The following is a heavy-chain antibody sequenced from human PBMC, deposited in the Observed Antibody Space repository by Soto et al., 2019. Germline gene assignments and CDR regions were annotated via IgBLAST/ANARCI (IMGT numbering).Heavy chain of an antibody. CDR2: IIPIFGTA. Sequence: GASVKVSCKASGGTFSSYAISWVRQAPGQGLEWMGGIIPIFGTANYAQKFQGRVTITADKSTSTAYMELSSLRSEDTAVYYCASLVDSSGYYYFDYWGQGTLVTVYS. CDR1: GGTFSSYA. J-gene: IGHJ4*02. V-gene: IGHV1-69*06. CDR3: ASLVDSSGYYYFDY. D-gene: IGHD3-22*01.